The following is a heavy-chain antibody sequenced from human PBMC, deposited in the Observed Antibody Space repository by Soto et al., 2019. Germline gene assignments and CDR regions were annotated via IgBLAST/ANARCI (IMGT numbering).Heavy chain of an antibody. CDR3: AKSPGMYYYDSSGYYHYDY. D-gene: IGHD3-22*01. CDR2: ISGSGVST. Sequence: GGSLRLSCAASGFTFSSYAMSWVRQAPGKGLEWVSAISGSGVSTYYADSVKGRFTISRDNSKNALYLQMNSLRAEDTAVYYCAKSPGMYYYDSSGYYHYDYWGQGTLVTVSS. CDR1: GFTFSSYA. V-gene: IGHV3-23*01. J-gene: IGHJ4*02.